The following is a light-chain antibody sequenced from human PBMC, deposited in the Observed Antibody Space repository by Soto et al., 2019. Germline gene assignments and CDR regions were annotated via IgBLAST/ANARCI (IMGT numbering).Light chain of an antibody. Sequence: DIQMTQSPSTLSASVGDRVTITCRASQTISNYLTWYQQRPGKAPKLLIYRSSILQNGVPSSFSGSGSGTVFTLTISSLQPDDFATYYCQQYYIYATFGQGTRVEI. J-gene: IGKJ1*01. CDR3: QQYYIYAT. CDR2: RSS. V-gene: IGKV1-5*03. CDR1: QTISNY.